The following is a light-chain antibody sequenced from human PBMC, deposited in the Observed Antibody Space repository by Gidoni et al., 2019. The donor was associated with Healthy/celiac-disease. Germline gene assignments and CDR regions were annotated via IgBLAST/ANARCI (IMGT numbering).Light chain of an antibody. Sequence: EIVLTQSPGTLSLSPGERATLSCRASQSVSSSYLAWYQQKPGQAPRLLIYGASSRATGIPDRFSCSGSGTDFTLTISRMGPEDFAVYYCQQYGSSPGLFTFGPGTKVDIK. CDR3: QQYGSSPGLFT. V-gene: IGKV3-20*01. CDR2: GAS. J-gene: IGKJ3*01. CDR1: QSVSSSY.